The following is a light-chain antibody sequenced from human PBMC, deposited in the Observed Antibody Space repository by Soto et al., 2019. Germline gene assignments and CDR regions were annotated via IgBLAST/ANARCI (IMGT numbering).Light chain of an antibody. J-gene: IGLJ3*02. Sequence: QLVLTQPHSVSGAPGQRVIISCTGSSSNIGGGYDVHWYQQLPGTVPKLLIYAVSDRPSGVPDRFSGSKSGTSASLAIAGLQADDEADYYCQYYDSSLSAWVFGGGTQLTVL. V-gene: IGLV1-40*01. CDR1: SSNIGGGYD. CDR2: AVS. CDR3: QYYDSSLSAWV.